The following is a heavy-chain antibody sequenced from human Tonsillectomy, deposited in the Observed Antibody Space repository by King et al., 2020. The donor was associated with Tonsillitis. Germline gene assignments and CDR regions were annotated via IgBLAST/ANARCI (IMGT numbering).Heavy chain of an antibody. CDR1: GGSFSDYY. CDR3: ASDISYVDY. D-gene: IGHD3-3*02. J-gene: IGHJ4*02. CDR2: INHSGST. Sequence: VQLQQWGTGLLKPSETLSLTCAVYGGSFSDYYWTWIRQPPGKGLEWIGEINHSGSTNYNPSLKSRVTISVDTSKNQFSLKLSSVTAADTAVYYCASDISYVDYGGQGTLVTVSS. V-gene: IGHV4-34*01.